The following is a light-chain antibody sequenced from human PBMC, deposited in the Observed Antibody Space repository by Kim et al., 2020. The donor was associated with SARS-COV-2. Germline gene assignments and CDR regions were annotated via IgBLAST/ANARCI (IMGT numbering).Light chain of an antibody. CDR3: QTWGTVV. J-gene: IGLJ2*01. V-gene: IGLV4-69*01. Sequence: LGASVKLTCPLSSGHSSYAIAWHQQQPGKGPRYLMKLNSDGSHSKGDGIPDRFSGSSSGAERYLTISSLQSEDEADYYCQTWGTVVFGGGTQLTVL. CDR1: SGHSSYA. CDR2: LNSDGSH.